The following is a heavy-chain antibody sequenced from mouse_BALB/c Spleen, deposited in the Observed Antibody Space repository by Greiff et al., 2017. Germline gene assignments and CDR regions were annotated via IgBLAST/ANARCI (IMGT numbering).Heavy chain of an antibody. Sequence: QVQLKQSGAELARPGASVKLSCKASGYTFTSYWMQWVKQRPGQGLEWIGAIYPGDGDTRYTQKFKGKATLTADKSSSTAYMQLSSLASEDSAVYYCARAGTSGGWFDYGGKGTTRTVST. V-gene: IGHV1-87*01. CDR2: IYPGDGDT. J-gene: IGHJ2*01. CDR1: GYTFTSYW. D-gene: IGHD4-1*01. CDR3: ARAGTSGGWFDY.